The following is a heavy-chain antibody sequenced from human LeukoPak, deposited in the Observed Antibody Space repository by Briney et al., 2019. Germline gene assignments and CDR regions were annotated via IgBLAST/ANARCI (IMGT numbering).Heavy chain of an antibody. V-gene: IGHV3-23*01. Sequence: HPGGSLRLSCAASGFTFSSYAMTWVRQAPGKGLEWVSDISGSGGSTYYADSVKGRFTIARDNSKNTLYLQMNSLRAEDRAVYYCAKDQYSSALYGMDVWGQGTTVTVSS. CDR1: GFTFSSYA. CDR3: AKDQYSSALYGMDV. D-gene: IGHD6-19*01. J-gene: IGHJ6*02. CDR2: ISGSGGST.